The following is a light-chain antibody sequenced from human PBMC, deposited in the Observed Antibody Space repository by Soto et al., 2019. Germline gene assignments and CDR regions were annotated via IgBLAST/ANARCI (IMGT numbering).Light chain of an antibody. CDR1: QSISSW. J-gene: IGKJ4*01. CDR2: DAS. Sequence: EIRVSQSPSTLSASIGDRVTITCRASQSISSWLAWYQQKPGKAPKLLIYDASNLETGVPSRFSGSGSGTDFTFTISSLQPEDIATYYCQQYDNLPLTFAGGTKVAI. CDR3: QQYDNLPLT. V-gene: IGKV1-33*01.